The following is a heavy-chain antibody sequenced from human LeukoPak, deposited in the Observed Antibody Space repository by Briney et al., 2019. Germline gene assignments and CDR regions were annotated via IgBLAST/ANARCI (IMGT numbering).Heavy chain of an antibody. CDR1: GYTFTSYY. CDR2: INPNSGGT. V-gene: IGHV1-2*02. Sequence: GASVKVSCKASGYTFTSYYMHWVRQAPGQGLEWMGWINPNSGGTNYAQKFQGRVTMTRDTSISTAYMELSRLRSDDTAVYYCARVADPHYDFWSGYPQYMDVWGKGTTVTVSS. D-gene: IGHD3-3*01. CDR3: ARVADPHYDFWSGYPQYMDV. J-gene: IGHJ6*03.